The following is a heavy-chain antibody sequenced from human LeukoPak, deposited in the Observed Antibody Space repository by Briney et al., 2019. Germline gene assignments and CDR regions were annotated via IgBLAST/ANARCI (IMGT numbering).Heavy chain of an antibody. J-gene: IGHJ3*02. V-gene: IGHV4-4*07. Sequence: PSETLSLTCTVSGGSISSYYWSWIRQPAGKGLEWIGRIYTSGSTNYNPSLKSRVTISVNTSKNQFSLNLSSVTAADTAVYYCARSDGYGLVGIWGQGTMVTVSS. CDR2: IYTSGST. CDR1: GGSISSYY. D-gene: IGHD3-10*01. CDR3: ARSDGYGLVGI.